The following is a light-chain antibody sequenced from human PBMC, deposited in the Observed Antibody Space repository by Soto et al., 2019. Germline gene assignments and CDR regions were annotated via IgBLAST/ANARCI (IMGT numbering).Light chain of an antibody. CDR3: CSYAGSSTFYV. CDR1: SSDIGAYDY. J-gene: IGLJ1*01. CDR2: EGS. V-gene: IGLV2-23*01. Sequence: QSALTQPASLSGSPGQSITISCTGTSSDIGAYDYVSWFQQHPGKAPKLMIYEGSKRPSGVSNRFSGSKSGNTASLTISGLQAEDEADYYCCSYAGSSTFYVFGTGTKVTVL.